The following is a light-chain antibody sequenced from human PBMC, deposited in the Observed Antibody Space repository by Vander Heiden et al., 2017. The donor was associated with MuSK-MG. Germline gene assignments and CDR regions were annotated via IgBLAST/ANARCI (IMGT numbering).Light chain of an antibody. J-gene: IGKJ2*01. CDR2: AAS. V-gene: IGKV1-39*01. Sequence: IQMTQSPSSLSASVGDRVTITCRASQTISSYLNWYHQKPGKAPKLLISAASSLQSGVPSRFSGSGSGTDFTLTISSLQPEDFATYYCQQSYSTPYTFGQGTKLGIK. CDR3: QQSYSTPYT. CDR1: QTISSY.